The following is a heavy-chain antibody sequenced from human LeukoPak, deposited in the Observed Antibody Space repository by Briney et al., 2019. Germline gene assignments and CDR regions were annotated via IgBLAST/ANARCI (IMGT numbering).Heavy chain of an antibody. V-gene: IGHV3-48*01. CDR1: GYTFTSYG. J-gene: IGHJ4*02. CDR2: ISSSSSTI. CDR3: ARDGCYSSGCY. D-gene: IGHD6-19*01. Sequence: SCKASGYTFTSYGISWVRQAPGKGLEWVSYISSSSSTIYYADSVKGRFTISRDNAKNSLYLQMNSLRAEDTAVYYCARDGCYSSGCYWGQGTLVTVSS.